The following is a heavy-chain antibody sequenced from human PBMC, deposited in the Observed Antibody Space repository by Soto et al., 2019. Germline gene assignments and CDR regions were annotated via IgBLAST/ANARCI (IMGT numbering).Heavy chain of an antibody. D-gene: IGHD3-22*01. Sequence: QVQLQESGPGLVKPSQTLSLTCTVSGASINSGDYYWSWIRQPPGKGLEWIGYIYYSGSIYHNPSLNSRVIISVDMPKNQFSLKLSSVTAADTAVYYCATVPTYYYDGSGYANAFDVWGQGTMVTVSS. CDR2: IYYSGSI. CDR1: GASINSGDYY. V-gene: IGHV4-30-4*01. CDR3: ATVPTYYYDGSGYANAFDV. J-gene: IGHJ3*01.